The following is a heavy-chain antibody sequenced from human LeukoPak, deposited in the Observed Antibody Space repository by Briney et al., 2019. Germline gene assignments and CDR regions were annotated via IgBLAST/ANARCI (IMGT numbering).Heavy chain of an antibody. V-gene: IGHV3-23*01. CDR3: AKSPSLAVAARA. D-gene: IGHD6-19*01. J-gene: IGHJ5*02. Sequence: GGSLRLSCAASGLTFSSYAMSWVRQAPGKGLEWVSAISGSGGSTYYADSVKGRFTISRDNSKNTLYLQMDSLRAEDTAVYYCAKSPSLAVAARAWGQGTLVTVSS. CDR1: GLTFSSYA. CDR2: ISGSGGST.